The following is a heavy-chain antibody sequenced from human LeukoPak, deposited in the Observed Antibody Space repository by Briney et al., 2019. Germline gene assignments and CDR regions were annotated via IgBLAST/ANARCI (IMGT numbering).Heavy chain of an antibody. CDR2: IDPSDSYT. D-gene: IGHD6-6*01. CDR3: TESPIDYSSSGDY. CDR1: GYSFTSYW. J-gene: IGHJ4*02. V-gene: IGHV5-10-1*01. Sequence: GESLKISCKGSGYSFTSYWISWVRQMPGKGLEWMGRIDPSDSYTNYSPSFQGHVTISADKSISTAYLQWSSLKASDTAMYYCTESPIDYSSSGDYWGQGTVVTVSS.